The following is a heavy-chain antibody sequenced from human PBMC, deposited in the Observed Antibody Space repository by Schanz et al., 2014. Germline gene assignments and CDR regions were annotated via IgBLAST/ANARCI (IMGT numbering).Heavy chain of an antibody. D-gene: IGHD3-16*01. CDR2: ISYSGTT. CDR3: ARDALGGPHNWFDP. J-gene: IGHJ5*02. CDR1: GGSISSGGYY. Sequence: QVQLRESGPGLVKPSQTLSLTCTVSGGSISSGGYYWSWIRQHPGKGLEWIGYISYSGTTYYNPSLKSRVTISVSTSKTQFSLKLSSVTAADTAVYYCARDALGGPHNWFDPWGQGTLVSVSS. V-gene: IGHV4-31*03.